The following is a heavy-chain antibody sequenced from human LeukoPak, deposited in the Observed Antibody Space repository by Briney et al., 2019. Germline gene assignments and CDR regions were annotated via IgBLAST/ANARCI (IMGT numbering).Heavy chain of an antibody. CDR3: ASLRPRCSSTSCYIEGFDY. CDR1: GGTFSSYA. CDR2: IIPIFGTV. Sequence: SVKVSCKASGGTFSSYAISWVRQAPGQGLEWMGGIIPIFGTVNYAQKFQGRVTITADESTSTAYMELSSLRSEDTAVYYCASLRPRCSSTSCYIEGFDYWGQGTLVTVSS. D-gene: IGHD2-2*02. J-gene: IGHJ4*02. V-gene: IGHV1-69*13.